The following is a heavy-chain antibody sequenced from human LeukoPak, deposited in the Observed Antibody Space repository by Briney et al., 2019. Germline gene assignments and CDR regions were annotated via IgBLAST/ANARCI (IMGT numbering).Heavy chain of an antibody. Sequence: GGSLRLSCTVSGFTVSSNSMSWVRQAPGKGLEWVSFIYSDNTHYSDSVKGRFTISRDNSKNTLYLQMNSLRAEDTAVYYCARKEYSSGWTDYWGQGTLVTVSS. CDR2: IYSDNT. J-gene: IGHJ4*02. CDR1: GFTVSSNS. D-gene: IGHD6-19*01. CDR3: ARKEYSSGWTDY. V-gene: IGHV3-53*01.